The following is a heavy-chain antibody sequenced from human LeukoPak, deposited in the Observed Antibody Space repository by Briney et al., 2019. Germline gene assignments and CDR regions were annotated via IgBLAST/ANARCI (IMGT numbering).Heavy chain of an antibody. V-gene: IGHV3-66*01. CDR1: GFTVSSNY. CDR3: AREGGYSGYDRSQTFDP. J-gene: IGHJ5*02. CDR2: IYSGGRT. D-gene: IGHD5-12*01. Sequence: PGGSLRLSCAASGFTVSSNYMSWVRQAPGKGLEWVSVIYSGGRTYYADSVKGRFTISRDNSKNTLYLQMNSLRAEDTAVYYCAREGGYSGYDRSQTFDPWGQGTLVTVSS.